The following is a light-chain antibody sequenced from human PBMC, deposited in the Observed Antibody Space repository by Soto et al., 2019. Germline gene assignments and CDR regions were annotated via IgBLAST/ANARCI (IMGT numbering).Light chain of an antibody. V-gene: IGKV1-27*01. Sequence: DIQMTQSPSSLSASVGDRVTITCRVSQGISIYLAWYQQKPGKVPKLLIYAASTLQSGVPSRFSGSGSGTDFTLTISRLQPEDVATYYCQKYNSAPHTFGQGTKLEIQ. CDR1: QGISIY. J-gene: IGKJ2*01. CDR2: AAS. CDR3: QKYNSAPHT.